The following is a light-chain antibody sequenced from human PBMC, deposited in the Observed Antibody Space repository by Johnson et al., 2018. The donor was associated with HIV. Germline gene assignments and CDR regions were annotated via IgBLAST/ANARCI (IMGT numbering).Light chain of an antibody. CDR1: VSNIESYF. V-gene: IGLV1-51*02. CDR3: GTWDSSLSAYV. CDR2: EDN. Sequence: QPVLTQPPSVSAAPGQTVNISCSGNVSNIESYFVSWFQQLPGAAPTLLIYEDNKRPSGIHDRLSGSKSGQSATMGITGLQTGYEADYYCGTWDSSLSAYVFGTGTKVTVL. J-gene: IGLJ1*01.